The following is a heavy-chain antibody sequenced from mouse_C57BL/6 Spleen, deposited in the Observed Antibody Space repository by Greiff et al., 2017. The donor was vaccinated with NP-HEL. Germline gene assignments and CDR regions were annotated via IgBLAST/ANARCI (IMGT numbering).Heavy chain of an antibody. CDR1: GFNIKDDY. D-gene: IGHD3-2*02. J-gene: IGHJ3*01. CDR3: TTSPRQLRSSFAY. V-gene: IGHV14-4*01. CDR2: IDPENGDT. Sequence: VQLQQSGAELVRPGASVKLSCTASGFNIKDDYMHWVKQRPEQGLEWIGWIDPENGDTEYASKFQGQATITAATSSNTAYLQLSSLTSEDTAVYYCTTSPRQLRSSFAYWGQGTLGTVSA.